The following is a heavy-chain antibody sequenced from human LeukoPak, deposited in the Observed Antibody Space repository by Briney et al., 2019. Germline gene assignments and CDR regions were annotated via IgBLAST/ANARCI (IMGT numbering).Heavy chain of an antibody. J-gene: IGHJ4*02. CDR2: IYTSGST. CDR3: ARASIAARQLDY. V-gene: IGHV4-4*07. Sequence: PSETLSLTCTASGGSISSYYRNWIRQPAGKGLEWIGRIYTSGSTNYNPSLKSRVTMSVDTSKNQFSLKLSSVTAADTAVYYCARASIAARQLDYWGQGTLVTVSS. D-gene: IGHD6-6*01. CDR1: GGSISSYY.